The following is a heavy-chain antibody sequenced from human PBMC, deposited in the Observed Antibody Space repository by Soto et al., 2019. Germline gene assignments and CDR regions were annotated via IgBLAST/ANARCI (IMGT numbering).Heavy chain of an antibody. CDR2: IFHSGST. D-gene: IGHD3-16*01. J-gene: IGHJ4*02. Sequence: QVQLQESGPGLVKSSQTLSLTCSVSGGSIKSGDYYWSWVRQNSGKGLEWIGYIFHSGSTFYNPSLKTRTTISVDTSENQFSLRLSPVTAADTAVYYCARYYFISGWTFDSWGQGIQVTVSS. CDR1: GGSIKSGDYY. CDR3: ARYYFISGWTFDS. V-gene: IGHV4-31*03.